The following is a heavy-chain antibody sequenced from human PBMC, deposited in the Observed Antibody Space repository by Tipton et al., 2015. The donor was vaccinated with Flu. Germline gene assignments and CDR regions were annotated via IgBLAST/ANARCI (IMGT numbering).Heavy chain of an antibody. CDR3: ARDPSLVMPDYFDY. Sequence: TLSLTCSVSGDSIGSRYYWGWIRQPPGKGLDWIGNIHRAGNTYYNPSLKSRVTISVDTSKKQFSLQFTSVTAADTAVYYCARDPSLVMPDYFDYWGHGTLVTASS. J-gene: IGHJ4*01. CDR1: GDSIGSRYY. CDR2: IHRAGNT. D-gene: IGHD2-2*01. V-gene: IGHV4-38-2*02.